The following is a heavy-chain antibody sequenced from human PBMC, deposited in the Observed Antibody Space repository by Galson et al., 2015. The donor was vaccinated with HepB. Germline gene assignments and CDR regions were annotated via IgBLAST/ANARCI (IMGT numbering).Heavy chain of an antibody. CDR1: GFTFDDYA. Sequence: SLRLSCAASGFTFDDYAMHWVRQAPGKGLEWVSGISWNSANIVYADSVKGRFTISGDNAKNSLYLQMNSLRAEDTAFYYCAKDQRIGQFHNHYFYGMDVWGQGTTVIVSS. J-gene: IGHJ6*02. D-gene: IGHD3-10*01. CDR3: AKDQRIGQFHNHYFYGMDV. CDR2: ISWNSANI. V-gene: IGHV3-9*01.